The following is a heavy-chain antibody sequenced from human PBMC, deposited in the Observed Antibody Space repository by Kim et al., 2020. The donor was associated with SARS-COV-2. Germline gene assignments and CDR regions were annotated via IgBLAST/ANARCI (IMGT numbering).Heavy chain of an antibody. CDR1: GGSISSYY. J-gene: IGHJ5*02. Sequence: SETLSLTCTVSGGSISSYYWSWIRQPPGKGLEWIGYIYYSGSTNYNPSLKSRVTISVDTSKNQFSLKLSSVTAADTAVYYCARGWHEGGGYCSGGSCYSSYNWFDPWGQGTLVTVSS. D-gene: IGHD2-15*01. CDR2: IYYSGST. V-gene: IGHV4-59*13. CDR3: ARGWHEGGGYCSGGSCYSSYNWFDP.